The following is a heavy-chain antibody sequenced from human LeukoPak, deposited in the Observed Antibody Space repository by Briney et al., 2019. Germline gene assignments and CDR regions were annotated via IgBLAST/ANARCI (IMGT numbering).Heavy chain of an antibody. D-gene: IGHD4-17*01. Sequence: GGSLRLSCAASGFTFSSYGMHWVRQAPGKGLEWVAVISYDGSNKYYADSVKGRFTISRDNSKNTLYLQMNSLRAEDTAVYYSAKGGTVTSVGDYWGQGTLVTVSS. CDR1: GFTFSSYG. J-gene: IGHJ4*02. CDR3: AKGGTVTSVGDY. V-gene: IGHV3-30*18. CDR2: ISYDGSNK.